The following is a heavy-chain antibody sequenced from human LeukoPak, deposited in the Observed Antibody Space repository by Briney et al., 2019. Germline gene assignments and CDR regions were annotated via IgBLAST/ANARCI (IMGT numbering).Heavy chain of an antibody. Sequence: SETLSLTCTVSGGSISSSSYYWGWIRQPPGKGLEWIGSIYYSGSTYYNPSLKSRVTISVDTSKNQFSLKLSSVTAADTAVYYCARDLLWFGAYGMDVWGQGTTVTVSS. V-gene: IGHV4-39*07. CDR3: ARDLLWFGAYGMDV. J-gene: IGHJ6*02. D-gene: IGHD3-10*01. CDR1: GGSISSSSYY. CDR2: IYYSGST.